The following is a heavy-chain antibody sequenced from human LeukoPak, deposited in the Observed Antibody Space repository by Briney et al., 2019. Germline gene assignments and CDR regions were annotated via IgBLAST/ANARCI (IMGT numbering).Heavy chain of an antibody. J-gene: IGHJ4*02. CDR3: AERGVVIRVILVGFHKEAYYFDS. Sequence: GGSLRLSCAVSGITLSNYGMSWVRQAPGKGLEWVAGISDRGSRTNYADSVKGRFTISTDHPKSTLYLQMNSLRAEDTAVYFCAERGVVIRVILVGFHKEAYYFDSWGQGALVTVSS. CDR1: GITLSNYG. D-gene: IGHD3-22*01. V-gene: IGHV3-23*01. CDR2: ISDRGSRT.